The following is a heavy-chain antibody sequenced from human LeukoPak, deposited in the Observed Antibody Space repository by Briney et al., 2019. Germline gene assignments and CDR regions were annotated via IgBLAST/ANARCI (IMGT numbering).Heavy chain of an antibody. D-gene: IGHD2-8*01. J-gene: IGHJ4*02. CDR3: ARGPLYDITGSYGL. CDR1: GFTFSAHT. CDR2: IGSSGITI. V-gene: IGHV3-48*01. Sequence: GGSLTLSCAASGFTFSAHTMNWVRLAPGKGLQWVSHIGSSGITIYYAHSVEGRFTISRDNAKNSLYLQMSSLRVEDTAVYYCARGPLYDITGSYGLWGQGTLVTVSS.